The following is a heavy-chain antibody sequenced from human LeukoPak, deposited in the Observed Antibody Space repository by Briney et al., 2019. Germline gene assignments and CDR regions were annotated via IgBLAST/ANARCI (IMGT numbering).Heavy chain of an antibody. CDR1: GFTFSSYA. Sequence: GGSLRLSCAASGFTFSSYAMHWVRQAPGKGLEWVAVISYDGSNKYYADSVKGRFTTSRDNSKNTLYLQMNSLRAEDTAVYYCARDTPGTTYYYDSSGYFPDYFDYWGQGTLVTVSS. CDR3: ARDTPGTTYYYDSSGYFPDYFDY. J-gene: IGHJ4*02. CDR2: ISYDGSNK. V-gene: IGHV3-30-3*01. D-gene: IGHD3-22*01.